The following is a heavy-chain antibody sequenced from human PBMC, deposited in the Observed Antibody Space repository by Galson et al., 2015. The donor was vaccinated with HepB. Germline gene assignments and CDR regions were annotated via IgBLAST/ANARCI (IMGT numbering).Heavy chain of an antibody. Sequence: SCKASGYTFTGYYMHWVRQALGQGLEWMGWINPNSGGTNYAQKFQGRVTMTRDTSISTAYMELSRLRSDDTAAYYCARNYDFWNAFDIWGQGTMVTVSS. CDR2: INPNSGGT. V-gene: IGHV1-2*02. CDR3: ARNYDFWNAFDI. D-gene: IGHD3-3*01. CDR1: GYTFTGYY. J-gene: IGHJ3*02.